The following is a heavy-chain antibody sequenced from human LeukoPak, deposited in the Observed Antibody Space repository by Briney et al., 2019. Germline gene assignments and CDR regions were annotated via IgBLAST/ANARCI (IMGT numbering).Heavy chain of an antibody. D-gene: IGHD6-6*01. Sequence: GASVKVSCKASGYTFTSYGISWVRQAPGQGLEWMGWISAYNGNTNYAQKLQGRVTMTTDTSTSTAYMELRSLRSDDTAVYYCARSSDSSSLQYFQHWGQGTLVTVSS. V-gene: IGHV1-18*01. CDR2: ISAYNGNT. CDR3: ARSSDSSSLQYFQH. J-gene: IGHJ1*01. CDR1: GYTFTSYG.